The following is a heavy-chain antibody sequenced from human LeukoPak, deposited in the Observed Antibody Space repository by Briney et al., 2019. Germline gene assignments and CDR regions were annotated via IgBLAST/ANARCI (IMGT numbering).Heavy chain of an antibody. J-gene: IGHJ5*02. Sequence: PSETLSPTCTVSGGSISSYYWSWIRQPPGKGLEWIGYIYYSGSTNYNPSLKSRVTISVDTSKNQFSLKLSSVTAADTAVYYCARHFRDSSGYYLNWFDPWGQGTLVTVSS. D-gene: IGHD3-22*01. V-gene: IGHV4-59*08. CDR1: GGSISSYY. CDR2: IYYSGST. CDR3: ARHFRDSSGYYLNWFDP.